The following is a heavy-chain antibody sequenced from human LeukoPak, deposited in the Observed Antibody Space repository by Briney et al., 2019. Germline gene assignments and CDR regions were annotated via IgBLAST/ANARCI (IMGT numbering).Heavy chain of an antibody. J-gene: IGHJ4*02. CDR1: ADAITSHFY. V-gene: IGHV4-38-2*02. D-gene: IGHD3-10*01. CDR3: ARASFASGSYYFDL. Sequence: PSGTLSLTCIVSADAITSHFYWGWIRQSPGEGGKGLEWIASVYHSGAEYVNPSLKSRVTPSVDTSKSQFYLTLTSVTAADTAVYFCARASFASGSYYFDLWGPGTLITVSS. CDR2: VYHSGAE.